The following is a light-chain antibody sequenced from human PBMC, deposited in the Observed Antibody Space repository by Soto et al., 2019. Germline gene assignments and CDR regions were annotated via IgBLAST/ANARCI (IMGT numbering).Light chain of an antibody. J-gene: IGLJ1*01. Sequence: QSALTQPASVSGSPGQSITISCTGTSSDVGGFDYVSWYQQHPGKAPKLMIFDVFNRPSGVSNRFSGSKSGNTASLTISGLQAENEADYYCGSYTSSTRAVFGTGTKLTVL. CDR3: GSYTSSTRAV. V-gene: IGLV2-14*03. CDR1: SSDVGGFDY. CDR2: DVF.